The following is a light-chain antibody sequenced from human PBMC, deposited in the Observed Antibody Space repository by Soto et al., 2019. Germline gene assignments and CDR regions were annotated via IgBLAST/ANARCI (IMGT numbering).Light chain of an antibody. J-gene: IGKJ2*01. CDR3: QQYGSSPYT. CDR2: VAS. CDR1: QDIRHD. V-gene: IGKV1-6*01. Sequence: AIQMTQSPSSLSASVGDRVTITCRASQDIRHDLAWYQQRPGKAPKLLIYVASTLQSGVPSRFSGGGSGTDFTLTISRLEPEDFAVYYCQQYGSSPYTFGLGTKVDIK.